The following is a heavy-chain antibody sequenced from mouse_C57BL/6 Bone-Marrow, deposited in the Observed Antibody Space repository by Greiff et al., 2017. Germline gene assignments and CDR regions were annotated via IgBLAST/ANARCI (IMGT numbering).Heavy chain of an antibody. CDR1: GYTFTSYW. V-gene: IGHV1-64*01. CDR3: ARVITTVVGGFDY. J-gene: IGHJ2*01. Sequence: VQLQQPGAELVKPGASVKLSCKASGYTFTSYWMHWVKQRPGQGLEWIGMIHPNSGSTNYNEKFKSKATLTVDKSSSTAYMQLSSLTSEDSAVYYCARVITTVVGGFDYWGQGTTLTVSS. D-gene: IGHD1-1*01. CDR2: IHPNSGST.